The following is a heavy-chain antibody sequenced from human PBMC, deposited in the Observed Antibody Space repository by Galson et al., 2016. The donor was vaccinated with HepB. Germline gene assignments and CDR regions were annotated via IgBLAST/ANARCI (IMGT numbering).Heavy chain of an antibody. J-gene: IGHJ4*02. D-gene: IGHD5-12*01. CDR2: ISGSGGNT. CDR3: AKGHHGSGLWDYFDY. CDR1: GFTFNTHA. Sequence: SLRLSCAASGFTFNTHAMSWVRQAPGKGLEWVSRISGSGGNTDYADSVRGRFTISRDNSKNTLYLQMNSLRAEDAAVYYCAKGHHGSGLWDYFDYWGQGTLVTVSS. V-gene: IGHV3-23*01.